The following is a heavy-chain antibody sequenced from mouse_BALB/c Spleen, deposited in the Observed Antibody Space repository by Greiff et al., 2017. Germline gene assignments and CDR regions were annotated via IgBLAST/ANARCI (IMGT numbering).Heavy chain of an antibody. Sequence: EVKLQESGPELVKPGASVKISCKASGYTFTDYNMHWVKQSHGKSLEWIGYIYPYNGGTGYNQKFKSKATLTVDNSSSTAYMELRSLTSEDSAVYYCARFPYGNYVDPAWFAYWGQGTLVTVSA. CDR3: ARFPYGNYVDPAWFAY. J-gene: IGHJ3*01. D-gene: IGHD2-1*01. V-gene: IGHV1S29*02. CDR2: IYPYNGGT. CDR1: GYTFTDYN.